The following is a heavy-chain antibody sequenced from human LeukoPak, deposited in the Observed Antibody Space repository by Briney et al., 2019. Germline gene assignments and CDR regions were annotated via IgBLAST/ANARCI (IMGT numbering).Heavy chain of an antibody. CDR1: GFTFSSYA. V-gene: IGHV3-23*01. CDR2: ISGSGGST. D-gene: IGHD2-2*02. J-gene: IGHJ4*02. CDR3: AKDDCSSTSCYTSHFDY. Sequence: GGSLRLSCAASGFTFSSYAMSWVRQAPGKGLEWVSAISGSGGSTYYADSVKGRFTISRDNSKNTLYLQMNSLRAEDTAVYYCAKDDCSSTSCYTSHFDYWGQGTLVTVSS.